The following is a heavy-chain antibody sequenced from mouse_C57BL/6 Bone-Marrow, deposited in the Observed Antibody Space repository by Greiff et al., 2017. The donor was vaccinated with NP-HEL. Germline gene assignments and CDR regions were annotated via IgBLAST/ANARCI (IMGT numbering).Heavy chain of an antibody. CDR3: ARDALYGSSYAMDY. J-gene: IGHJ4*01. CDR2: SRNKANDYTT. Sequence: EVKLVESGGGLVQSGRSLRLSCATSGFTFSDFYMEWVRQAPGKGLEWIAASRNKANDYTTEYSASVKGRFIVSRDTSQSILYLQMNALRAEDTAIYYCARDALYGSSYAMDYWGQGTSVTVSS. V-gene: IGHV7-1*01. D-gene: IGHD1-1*01. CDR1: GFTFSDFY.